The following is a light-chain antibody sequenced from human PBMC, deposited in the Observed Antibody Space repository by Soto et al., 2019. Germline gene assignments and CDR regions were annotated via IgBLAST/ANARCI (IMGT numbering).Light chain of an antibody. CDR2: GAS. CDR1: QSVSSN. V-gene: IGKV3-15*01. J-gene: IGKJ1*01. Sequence: EIVMTQSPATLSVSPGERATLSCRASQSVSSNLALYQQKPGQAPRLLIYGASTRATGIPARFSGSGSGKEFTLTISGVQYEVFAVYYWQQYNNWPWTFGQGTKVDIK. CDR3: QQYNNWPWT.